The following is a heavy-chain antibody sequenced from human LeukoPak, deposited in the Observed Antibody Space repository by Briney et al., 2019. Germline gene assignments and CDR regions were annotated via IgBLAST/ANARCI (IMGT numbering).Heavy chain of an antibody. V-gene: IGHV4-34*01. CDR2: INHSGST. Sequence: PSETLSLTCAVYGGSFSGYYWSWIRQPPGKGLEWIGEINHSGSTNYNPSLKSRVTIPVDTSKNQFSLKLSSVTAADTAVYYCARVSSIAVAVDYWGQGTLVTVSS. J-gene: IGHJ4*02. CDR1: GGSFSGYY. D-gene: IGHD6-19*01. CDR3: ARVSSIAVAVDY.